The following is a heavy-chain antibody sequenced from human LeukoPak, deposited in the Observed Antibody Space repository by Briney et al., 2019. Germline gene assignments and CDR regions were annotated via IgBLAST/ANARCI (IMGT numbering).Heavy chain of an antibody. D-gene: IGHD3-10*01. J-gene: IGHJ4*02. V-gene: IGHV4-59*12. CDR3: ARLDYYGSGSNIDY. Sequence: PSETLSLTRTVSGGSISSYYWSWIRQPPGKGLEYIGYIYYSGSTNYNPSLKSRVTISIDTSKNQFSLKLSSVTAADTAVYYCARLDYYGSGSNIDYWGQGTLVTVSS. CDR2: IYYSGST. CDR1: GGSISSYY.